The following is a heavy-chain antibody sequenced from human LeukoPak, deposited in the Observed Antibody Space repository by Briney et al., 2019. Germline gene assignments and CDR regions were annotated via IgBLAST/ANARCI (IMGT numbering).Heavy chain of an antibody. Sequence: GGSLRLSCAASGFTLRSYDMSWVRQAPGKGLEWVAATSGSGVNSYYADSVRGRFTTSRDNSQNTLYLQMDSLRAEDTALYYCAKEYSGYDFDYWGQGTLVTVSS. D-gene: IGHD5-12*01. V-gene: IGHV3-23*01. CDR1: GFTLRSYD. CDR3: AKEYSGYDFDY. J-gene: IGHJ4*02. CDR2: TSGSGVNS.